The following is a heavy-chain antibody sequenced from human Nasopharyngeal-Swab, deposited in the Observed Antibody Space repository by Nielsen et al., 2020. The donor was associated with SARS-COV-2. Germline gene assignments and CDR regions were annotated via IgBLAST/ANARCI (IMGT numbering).Heavy chain of an antibody. J-gene: IGHJ6*03. D-gene: IGHD1-1*01. CDR3: ARAGEAYYYYYMDV. CDR2: INAGNGNT. Sequence: WVRQAPGQRLGWMGWINAGNGNTKYSQKFQGRVTITRDTSASTAYMELSSLRSEDTAVYYCARAGEAYYYYYMDVWGKGTTVTVSS. V-gene: IGHV1-3*01.